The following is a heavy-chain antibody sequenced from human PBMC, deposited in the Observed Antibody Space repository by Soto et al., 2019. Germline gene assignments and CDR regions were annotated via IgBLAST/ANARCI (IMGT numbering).Heavy chain of an antibody. CDR2: IIPIFGTA. V-gene: IGHV1-69*01. CDR1: GGTFSSYA. D-gene: IGHD3-16*01. Sequence: QVQLVQSGAEVKKPGSSVKVSCKASGGTFSSYAISWVRQAPGQGLEWMGGIIPIFGTANYAQKFQGRVTLTADESTSTAYMELSSLRSEGTGVYYCARRPYDYVRWNGMDVWGQGTTVTVSS. J-gene: IGHJ6*02. CDR3: ARRPYDYVRWNGMDV.